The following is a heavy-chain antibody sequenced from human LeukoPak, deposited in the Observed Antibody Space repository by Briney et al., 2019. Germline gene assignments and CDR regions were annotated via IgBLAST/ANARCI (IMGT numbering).Heavy chain of an antibody. D-gene: IGHD1-7*01. CDR3: ARERYNWNYAFDY. V-gene: IGHV3-21*01. CDR1: GFTFSSYS. J-gene: IGHJ4*02. Sequence: KTGGSLRLSCAASGFTFSSYSMNWVRQAPGKGLEWVSSISSSSGYIYYADSVKGRFTISRDNAKNSLYLHLNSLRAEDTAVYYCARERYNWNYAFDYWGQGTLVTVSS. CDR2: ISSSSGYI.